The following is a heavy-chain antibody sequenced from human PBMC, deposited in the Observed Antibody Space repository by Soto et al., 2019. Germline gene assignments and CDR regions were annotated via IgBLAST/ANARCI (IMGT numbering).Heavy chain of an antibody. CDR2: ISPNSGGT. J-gene: IGHJ4*02. CDR1: GYTFTGYY. V-gene: IGHV1-2*02. CDR3: ARATYGSGSYYSGTFDY. Sequence: ASVKVSCKASGYTFTGYYMHWVRQAPGQGLEWMGWISPNSGGTNYAQKFQGRVTMTRDTSISTAYMELSRLRSDDTAVYYCARATYGSGSYYSGTFDYWGQGTLVTVSS. D-gene: IGHD3-10*01.